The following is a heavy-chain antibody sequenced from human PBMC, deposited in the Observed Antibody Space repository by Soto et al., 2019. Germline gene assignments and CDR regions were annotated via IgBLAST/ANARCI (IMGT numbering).Heavy chain of an antibody. CDR2: IYHSGST. J-gene: IGHJ6*02. D-gene: IGHD2-15*01. Sequence: QLQLQESGSGLVKPSQTLSLTCAVSGGSISSGGYSWSWIRQPPGKGLEWIGYIYHSGSTYYNPSRKSRVTLSVVRSKNQVSLKLSSVTAADTAVYYCVTTIIAGGMDYYGMDVWGQGTTVTVSS. CDR1: GGSISSGGYS. CDR3: VTTIIAGGMDYYGMDV. V-gene: IGHV4-30-2*01.